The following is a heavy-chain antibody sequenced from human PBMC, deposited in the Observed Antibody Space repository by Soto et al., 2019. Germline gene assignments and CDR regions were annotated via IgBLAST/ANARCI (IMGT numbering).Heavy chain of an antibody. V-gene: IGHV1-46*01. Sequence: ASVKVSCKASGYTFTSYYMHWVRQAPGQGLEWMGIINPSGGSTSYAQKFQGRVTMTRDTSTSTVYMELSSLRSEDTAVYYCARFALHDSGDYLPPSFDYWAREPWSPSPQ. CDR2: INPSGGST. J-gene: IGHJ4*02. D-gene: IGHD4-17*01. CDR3: ARFALHDSGDYLPPSFDY. CDR1: GYTFTSYY.